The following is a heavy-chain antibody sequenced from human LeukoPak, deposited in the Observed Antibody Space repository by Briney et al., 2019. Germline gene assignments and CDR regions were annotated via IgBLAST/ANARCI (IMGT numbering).Heavy chain of an antibody. V-gene: IGHV3-30*04. CDR1: GFTFSSYA. D-gene: IGHD6-19*01. J-gene: IGHJ4*02. CDR2: ISYDGSNK. CDR3: ASGRVAVASSSLDY. Sequence: GGSLRPSCAASGFTFSSYAMHWVRQAPGKGLEWVAVISYDGSNKYYADSVKGRFTISRDNSKNTLYLQMNSLRAEDTAVYYCASGRVAVASSSLDYWGQGTLVTVSS.